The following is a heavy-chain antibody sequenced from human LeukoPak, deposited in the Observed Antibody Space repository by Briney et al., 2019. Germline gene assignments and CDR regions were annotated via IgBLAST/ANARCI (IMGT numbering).Heavy chain of an antibody. Sequence: VGGLRLSCAASGFSFSNSSMNWVRQAPGKGLDWLSYIGRGGGAIYYADSVQGRFTVSRDNAKNSLYLQMNSLRAEDTAVYFCARGIPLDSWGQGTLVTVSS. CDR2: IGRGGGAI. CDR3: ARGIPLDS. V-gene: IGHV3-48*01. J-gene: IGHJ4*02. CDR1: GFSFSNSS.